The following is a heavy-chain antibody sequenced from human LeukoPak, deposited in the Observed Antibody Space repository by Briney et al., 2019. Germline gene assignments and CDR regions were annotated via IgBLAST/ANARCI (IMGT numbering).Heavy chain of an antibody. CDR2: IYYSGST. CDR1: GGSISSYY. J-gene: IGHJ4*02. V-gene: IGHV4-59*12. D-gene: IGHD3-10*01. CDR3: ARATYYYGSGSYYSTNYLDY. Sequence: SETLSLTCTVSGGSISSYYWSWIRQPPGKGLEWTGYIYYSGSTNYNPSLKSRVTISVDTSKNQFSLKLSSVTAADTAVYYCARATYYYGSGSYYSTNYLDYWGQETLVTVSS.